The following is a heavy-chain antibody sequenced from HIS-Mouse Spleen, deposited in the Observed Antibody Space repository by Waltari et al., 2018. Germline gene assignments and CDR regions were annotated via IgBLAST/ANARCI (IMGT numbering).Heavy chain of an antibody. CDR1: GFSLSTSGMC. V-gene: IGHV2-70*15. CDR3: ARIQAGKLELPFDY. Sequence: QVTLRESGPALVKPTQTLTLTCPFSGFSLSTSGMCVSWIRQPPGKALEWLARIDWDDDKYYSTSLKTRLTISKDTYKNQVVLTMTNMDPVDTATYYCARIQAGKLELPFDYWGQGTLVTVSS. CDR2: IDWDDDK. D-gene: IGHD1-7*01. J-gene: IGHJ4*02.